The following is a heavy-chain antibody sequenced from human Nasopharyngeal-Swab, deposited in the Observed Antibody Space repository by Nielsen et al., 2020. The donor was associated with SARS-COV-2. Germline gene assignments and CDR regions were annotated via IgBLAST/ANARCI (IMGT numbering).Heavy chain of an antibody. CDR2: ISSTSTYI. V-gene: IGHV3-11*06. Sequence: GESLKISCAASGFTFSDYYMSWIRQAPGKGLEWVSSISSTSTYIYYADSVKGRFTVARDNAKNALFLQMDSLRDEDTAVYYCARDASSSWYRLGNWYFDLWGRGTLVTVSS. CDR3: ARDASSSWYRLGNWYFDL. CDR1: GFTFSDYY. J-gene: IGHJ2*01. D-gene: IGHD6-13*01.